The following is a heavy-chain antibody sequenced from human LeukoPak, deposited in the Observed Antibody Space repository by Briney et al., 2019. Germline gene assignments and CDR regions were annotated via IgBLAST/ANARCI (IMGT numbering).Heavy chain of an antibody. J-gene: IGHJ4*02. CDR3: ATGVSRGHYYYDSSGS. Sequence: GGSLRLSCAASGFAFSSNSMSWVRQAPGKGLEWVSAITNSGDSTYYADSVKGRFTVSRDNSKNTLYLQMNSLRAEDTAVYYCATGVSRGHYYYDSSGSGGQGTLVTVSS. CDR1: GFAFSSNS. CDR2: ITNSGDST. V-gene: IGHV3-23*01. D-gene: IGHD3-22*01.